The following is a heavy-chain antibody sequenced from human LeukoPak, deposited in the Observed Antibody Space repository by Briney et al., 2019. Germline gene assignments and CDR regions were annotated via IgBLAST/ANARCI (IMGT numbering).Heavy chain of an antibody. CDR1: GYSITTGYY. CDR3: ARGRVGATGCFDP. Sequence: SETLSLTCTVSGYSITTGYYWAWIRQPPGKGLEWIGSVYRSGSTYYNSSLKSRVTISVETSKNQFSLKLSSVTAADTAVYYCARGRVGATGCFDPWGQGTLVTVSS. D-gene: IGHD1-26*01. CDR2: VYRSGST. J-gene: IGHJ5*02. V-gene: IGHV4-38-2*02.